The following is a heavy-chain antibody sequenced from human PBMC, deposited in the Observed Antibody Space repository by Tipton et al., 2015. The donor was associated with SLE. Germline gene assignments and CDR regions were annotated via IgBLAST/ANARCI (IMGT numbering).Heavy chain of an antibody. Sequence: SLRLSCVVFGGSISSNNWRSWVRQPPGKGLEWIGEAHHSGGTNYNPSLKSRVTISEDTSKNQFSLKLTSVTGADTAVYYCARGDTATLGGAAYFQPWGQGTLVSVSS. D-gene: IGHD3-3*01. CDR2: AHHSGGT. V-gene: IGHV4-4*02. CDR1: GGSISSNNW. CDR3: ARGDTATLGGAAYFQP. J-gene: IGHJ1*01.